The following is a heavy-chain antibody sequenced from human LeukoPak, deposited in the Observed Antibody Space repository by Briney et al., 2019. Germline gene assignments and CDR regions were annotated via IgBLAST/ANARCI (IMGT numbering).Heavy chain of an antibody. Sequence: SQTLSLTWAISGDSVSSNTAAWNWIRQSPSRGLEWLGRTYYRSKWKSDYAVSLRGRINISPDTSKNQFSLQLNSVSPEDTAVYYCARLVGNSPDYWGQGALVTVSS. CDR2: TYYRSKWKS. D-gene: IGHD2/OR15-2a*01. CDR3: ARLVGNSPDY. V-gene: IGHV6-1*01. CDR1: GDSVSSNTAA. J-gene: IGHJ4*02.